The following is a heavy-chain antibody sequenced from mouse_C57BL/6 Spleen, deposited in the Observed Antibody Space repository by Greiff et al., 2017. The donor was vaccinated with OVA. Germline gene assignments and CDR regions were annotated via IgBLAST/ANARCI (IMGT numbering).Heavy chain of an antibody. J-gene: IGHJ2*01. V-gene: IGHV1-69*01. CDR1: GYTFTSYW. CDR3: ARAGCEDGYHYFDY. D-gene: IGHD2-3*01. CDR2: IDPSDSYT. Sequence: QVQLQQPGAELVMPGASVKLSCKASGYTFTSYWLHRVKQRPGQGLEWIGEIDPSDSYTNYHQKFKGKSTLTVDKSSSTAYMQLSSLTSEDSAVYYCARAGCEDGYHYFDYWGQGTTLTVSS.